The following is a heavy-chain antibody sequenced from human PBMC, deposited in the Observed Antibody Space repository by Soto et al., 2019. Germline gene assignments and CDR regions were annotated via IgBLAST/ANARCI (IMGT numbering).Heavy chain of an antibody. J-gene: IGHJ4*02. D-gene: IGHD3-22*01. CDR3: ATNHDDISGRTPLLFDS. CDR1: GGSIGSGGYY. Sequence: VQLQESGPGLVKPSQTLSLTCTVSGGSIGSGGYYWDWIRQHPGKGPEWIGYIHYSGNTYYNPSLKSRLTISLDTSKNQFSLHLSSVTAADTAVYYCATNHDDISGRTPLLFDSWGQGTLVTVSS. V-gene: IGHV4-31*03. CDR2: IHYSGNT.